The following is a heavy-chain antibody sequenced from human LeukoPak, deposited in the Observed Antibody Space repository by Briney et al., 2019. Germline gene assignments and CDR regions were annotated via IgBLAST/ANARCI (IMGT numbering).Heavy chain of an antibody. J-gene: IGHJ5*02. D-gene: IGHD2-21*02. CDR1: GGSISNYY. V-gene: IGHV4-59*07. CDR3: ARSPEVTAISRFDP. Sequence: SDTLSLTCTVSGGSISNYYWSWIRQPPGKGLEWIGYMYYRGSTNYNPSLKSRVTISVDTSKNQFSLNLSSVTAADTAVYYCARSPEVTAISRFDPWGQGTLVTVSS. CDR2: MYYRGST.